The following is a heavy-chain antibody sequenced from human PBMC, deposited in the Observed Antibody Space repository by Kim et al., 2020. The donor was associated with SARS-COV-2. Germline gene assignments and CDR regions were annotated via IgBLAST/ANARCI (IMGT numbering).Heavy chain of an antibody. J-gene: IGHJ4*02. D-gene: IGHD6-6*01. V-gene: IGHV3-30*18. CDR3: AKARGGSIGDLDY. CDR2: ISYDGSNK. CDR1: GFTFSNYG. Sequence: GGSLRLSCAAFGFTFSNYGMHWVRQAPGKGLEWMAVISYDGSNKYYADSVKGRFTISRDNSKNTLYLQMNSLRAEDTAVYYCAKARGGSIGDLDYWGQGTLVTVSS.